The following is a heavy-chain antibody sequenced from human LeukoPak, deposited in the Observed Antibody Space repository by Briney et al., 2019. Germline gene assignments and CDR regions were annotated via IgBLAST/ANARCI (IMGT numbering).Heavy chain of an antibody. CDR2: IYYSGST. Sequence: SETLSLTCTVSGGSVSSGSYYWSWIRQPPGKGLEWIGYIYYSGSTNCNPSLKSRVTISVDTSKNQFSLKLSSVTAADTAVYYCARDMAGTPYYYGMDVWGKGTTVTVSS. CDR3: ARDMAGTPYYYGMDV. V-gene: IGHV4-61*01. J-gene: IGHJ6*04. D-gene: IGHD6-19*01. CDR1: GGSVSSGSYY.